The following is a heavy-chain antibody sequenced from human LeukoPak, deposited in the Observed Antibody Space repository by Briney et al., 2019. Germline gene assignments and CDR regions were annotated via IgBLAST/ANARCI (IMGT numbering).Heavy chain of an antibody. CDR2: IKQDGSEK. CDR1: GFTFSSYW. Sequence: PGGSLRLSCAASGFTFSSYWMRWVRQAPGKGLEWVANIKQDGSEKYYVDSVKGRFTISRDNAKNSLYLQMNSLRAEDTAVYYCARDPTYGVVVAAALHYYYYMDVWGKGTTVTVSS. D-gene: IGHD2-15*01. J-gene: IGHJ6*03. V-gene: IGHV3-7*01. CDR3: ARDPTYGVVVAAALHYYYYMDV.